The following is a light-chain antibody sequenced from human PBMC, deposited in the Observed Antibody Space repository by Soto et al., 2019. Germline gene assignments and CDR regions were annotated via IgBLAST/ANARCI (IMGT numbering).Light chain of an antibody. CDR2: AAS. V-gene: IGKV1-6*01. J-gene: IGKJ1*01. Sequence: AIQMTQSPSSLSASVGDRVTITCRASQGIRNDLGWYQQKPGKAPNLLIYAASSLQSGVPSRFSGSGSGTDFTLTISSRQPEDFATYYCLQDYNYPWTFGQGTKVEIK. CDR1: QGIRND. CDR3: LQDYNYPWT.